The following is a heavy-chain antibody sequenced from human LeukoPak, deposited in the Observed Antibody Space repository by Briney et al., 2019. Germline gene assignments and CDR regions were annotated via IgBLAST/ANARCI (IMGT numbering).Heavy chain of an antibody. D-gene: IGHD3-22*01. Sequence: GGSLGLPFAGLGFTLSSNAMGWVRQAQGKGLGWVAFIGYEGGIKSYADSVKGGFTISRDNSKTTRYLQLNSLRAEDTPVYYCASFRRDYYDSSGYEAADAFDIWGQGTMVTVSS. CDR3: ASFRRDYYDSSGYEAADAFDI. CDR1: GFTLSSNA. J-gene: IGHJ3*02. CDR2: IGYEGGIK. V-gene: IGHV3-30*02.